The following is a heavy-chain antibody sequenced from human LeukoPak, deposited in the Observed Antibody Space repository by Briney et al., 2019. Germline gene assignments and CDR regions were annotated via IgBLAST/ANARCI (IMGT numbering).Heavy chain of an antibody. J-gene: IGHJ4*02. V-gene: IGHV4-34*01. CDR1: GGSFSGYY. Sequence: SETLSLTCAVYGGSFSGYYWSWIRQPPGKGLEWIGEINHSGSTNYNPSLKSRVTISVVTSKNQFSLKLSSVTAADTAVYYCARGLVYYYGSGSYYPYWGQGTLVTVSS. D-gene: IGHD3-10*01. CDR3: ARGLVYYYGSGSYYPY. CDR2: INHSGST.